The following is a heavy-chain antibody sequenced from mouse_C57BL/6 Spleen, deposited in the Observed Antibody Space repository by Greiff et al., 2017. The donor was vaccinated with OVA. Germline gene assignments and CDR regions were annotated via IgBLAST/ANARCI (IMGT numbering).Heavy chain of an antibody. D-gene: IGHD1-1*01. CDR1: GYSITSGYY. CDR2: ISYDGSN. V-gene: IGHV3-6*01. Sequence: ESGPGLVKPSQSLSLTCSVTGYSITSGYYWNWIRQFPGNKLEWMGYISYDGSNNYNPSLKNRISITRDTSKNQFFLKLNSVTTEDTATYYCARRGTVVFDYWGQGTTLTVSS. J-gene: IGHJ2*01. CDR3: ARRGTVVFDY.